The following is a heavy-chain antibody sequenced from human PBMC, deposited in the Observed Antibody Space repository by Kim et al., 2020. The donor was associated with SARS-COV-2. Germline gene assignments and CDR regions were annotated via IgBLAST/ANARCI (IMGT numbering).Heavy chain of an antibody. CDR2: IIPIFGST. J-gene: IGHJ6*02. CDR1: GYTFNNYA. Sequence: SVKVSCKASGYTFNNYAISWVRQAPGQGLEWMGGIIPIFGSTNSAQKFQGRVTITADQSTSTAYMELTSLRSEDTALYYCARSVRAAADPARLYNYYGLDRWGQGTTVTVSS. V-gene: IGHV1-69*13. CDR3: ARSVRAAADPARLYNYYGLDR. D-gene: IGHD6-13*01.